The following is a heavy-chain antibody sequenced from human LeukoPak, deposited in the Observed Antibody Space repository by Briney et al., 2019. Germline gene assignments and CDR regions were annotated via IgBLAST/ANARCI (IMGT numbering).Heavy chain of an antibody. CDR2: IYYSGST. V-gene: IGHV4-39*01. CDR1: GGSISSSSYY. J-gene: IGHJ4*02. D-gene: IGHD1-26*01. Sequence: SQTLSLTCTVSGGSISSSSYYWGWIRQPPGKGLEWIGSIYYSGSTYYNPSLKSRVSISVDTSKNQFSLKLSSVTAADTAVYYCASGVGATTEDFDYWGQGTLVTVSS. CDR3: ASGVGATTEDFDY.